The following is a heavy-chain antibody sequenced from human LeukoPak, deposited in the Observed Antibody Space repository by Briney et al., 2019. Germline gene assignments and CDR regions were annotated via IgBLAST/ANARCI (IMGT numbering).Heavy chain of an antibody. Sequence: PSETLSLTCTVSGGSISSGGHYWNWIRQHPGRGLEWIGYIYYSGITYYNPSLKGRVTISLDTSKNQFSLKLSSVTAADTAVYYCARAHQSGYDNCLDPWGQGTLVTVSS. CDR2: IYYSGIT. CDR1: GGSISSGGHY. J-gene: IGHJ5*02. CDR3: ARAHQSGYDNCLDP. V-gene: IGHV4-31*03. D-gene: IGHD3-3*01.